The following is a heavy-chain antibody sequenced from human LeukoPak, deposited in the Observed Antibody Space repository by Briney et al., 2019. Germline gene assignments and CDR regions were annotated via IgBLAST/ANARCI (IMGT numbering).Heavy chain of an antibody. CDR3: TRIGDGYPY. V-gene: IGHV1-2*02. Sequence: ASVKVSCKASGYIFTAYYLHWVRQAPGQGPEWMGWIKADSGDTNYARKFQGRVTMTRDTSITTVYMELSSLTSDDTAVYYCTRIGDGYPYWGQGSLVTVPS. CDR1: GYIFTAYY. J-gene: IGHJ4*02. D-gene: IGHD5-24*01. CDR2: IKADSGDT.